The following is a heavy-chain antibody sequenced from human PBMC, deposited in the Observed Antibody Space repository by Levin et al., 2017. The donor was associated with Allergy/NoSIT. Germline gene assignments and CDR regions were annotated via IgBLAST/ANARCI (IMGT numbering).Heavy chain of an antibody. CDR3: ARSGGRSTFFGVAVPGYYGLDV. Sequence: RPGGSLRLSCAASGFTFTEYGMSWVRQAPGKGLEWVSIISGSRGRTYYADSVKGRFTISGDTSRNTLYLEMNSLRAEDTALYYCARSGGRSTFFGVAVPGYYGLDVWGQGTTVTVSS. J-gene: IGHJ6*02. CDR1: GFTFTEYG. D-gene: IGHD3-3*01. CDR2: ISGSRGRT. V-gene: IGHV3-23*01.